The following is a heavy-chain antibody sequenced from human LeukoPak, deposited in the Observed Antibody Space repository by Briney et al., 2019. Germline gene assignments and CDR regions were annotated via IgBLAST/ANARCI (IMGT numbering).Heavy chain of an antibody. CDR2: IKEDGSEK. CDR1: GFTFSSYW. CDR3: ARGGGSGYFDL. Sequence: GGSLRFSCAASGFTFSSYWMHWVRQAPGKGPEWLTNIKEDGSEKYYVDSVKGRFTISRDNTKNSLYLQMNSLRAEDTAVYYCARGGGSGYFDLWGRGTLVTVSS. V-gene: IGHV3-7*01. J-gene: IGHJ2*01. D-gene: IGHD3-16*01.